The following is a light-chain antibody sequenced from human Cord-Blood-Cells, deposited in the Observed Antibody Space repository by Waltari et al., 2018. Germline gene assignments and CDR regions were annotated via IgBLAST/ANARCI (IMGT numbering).Light chain of an antibody. J-gene: IGKJ5*01. CDR2: GAS. CDR1: PCVSSSY. Sequence: EIVLTQSPGTLSLSAGERATLSCRASPCVSSSYLAWYQQKPGQAPRLLIYGASSRATAIPDRFSGSRSGTDFTLTISRLEPDNFAVYYCQQYGSSPITYGQGTRLEIK. V-gene: IGKV3-20*01. CDR3: QQYGSSPIT.